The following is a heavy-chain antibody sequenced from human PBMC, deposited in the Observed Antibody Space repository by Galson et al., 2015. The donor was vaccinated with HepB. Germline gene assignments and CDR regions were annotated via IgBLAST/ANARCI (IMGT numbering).Heavy chain of an antibody. Sequence: SVKVSCKVSGYTLTELSMHWVRQAPGKGLEWMGGFDPEDGETIYAQKFQGRVTMTEDTSTDTAYMELSSLRSEDTAVYYCATVIGYSSSNLDYWGQGTLVTVSP. V-gene: IGHV1-24*01. CDR3: ATVIGYSSSNLDY. D-gene: IGHD6-13*01. CDR2: FDPEDGET. CDR1: GYTLTELS. J-gene: IGHJ4*02.